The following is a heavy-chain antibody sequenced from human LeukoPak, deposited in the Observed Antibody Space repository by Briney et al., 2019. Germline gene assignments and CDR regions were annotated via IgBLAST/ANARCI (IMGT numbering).Heavy chain of an antibody. CDR2: ISAYNGNT. J-gene: IGHJ4*02. V-gene: IGHV1-18*01. Sequence: GASVKVSXKASGYTFTSYGISWMRQAPGQGLEWIGWISAYNGNTNYAQKLQGRVTMTTDTSTSTTYMELRSLRSDDTAVYYCARVQLEAYDFWSGYYSFNRADYWGQGTLVTVSS. CDR1: GYTFTSYG. CDR3: ARVQLEAYDFWSGYYSFNRADY. D-gene: IGHD3-3*01.